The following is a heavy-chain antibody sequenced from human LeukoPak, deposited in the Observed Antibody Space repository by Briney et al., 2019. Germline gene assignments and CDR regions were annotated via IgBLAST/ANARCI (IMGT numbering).Heavy chain of an antibody. Sequence: GGSLRLSCAASEFTFNTYSMNWVRQAPGKGLEWVSHISSDGNTRYYADSVKGRFTVSRDNAKNSLYLQMNSLRDGDTAVYHCARDNLAPYWYFDLWGRGTLVTVSS. CDR1: EFTFNTYS. CDR2: ISSDGNTR. CDR3: ARDNLAPYWYFDL. V-gene: IGHV3-48*02. J-gene: IGHJ2*01. D-gene: IGHD1-14*01.